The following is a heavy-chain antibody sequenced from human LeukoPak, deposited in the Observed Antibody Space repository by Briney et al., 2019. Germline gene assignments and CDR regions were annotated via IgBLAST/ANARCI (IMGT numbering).Heavy chain of an antibody. V-gene: IGHV3-30*02. D-gene: IGHD6-19*01. CDR3: AKDAVAGNRYFDY. J-gene: IGHJ4*02. Sequence: PGGSLRLSCAASGSTFSSYGMHWVRQAPGKGLEWVAVIRYDGSNKYYADSVKGRFTISRDNSKNTLYLQMNSLRAEETAVYYCAKDAVAGNRYFDYWGQGTLVTVSS. CDR1: GSTFSSYG. CDR2: IRYDGSNK.